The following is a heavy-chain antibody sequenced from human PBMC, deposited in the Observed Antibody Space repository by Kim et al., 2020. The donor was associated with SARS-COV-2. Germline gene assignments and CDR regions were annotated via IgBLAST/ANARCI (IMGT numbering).Heavy chain of an antibody. Sequence: GGSLRLSCAASGFSFSDNYMSWLRQAPGMGLEWISGISLSGDLTYYADSVKGRFTISRDNTKNSLFLQMSSLRAEDTAIYYCARDSFSPHWAWGLGTLVTVSS. CDR2: ISLSGDLT. J-gene: IGHJ5*02. CDR3: ARDSFSPHWA. V-gene: IGHV3-11*01. CDR1: GFSFSDNY. D-gene: IGHD7-27*01.